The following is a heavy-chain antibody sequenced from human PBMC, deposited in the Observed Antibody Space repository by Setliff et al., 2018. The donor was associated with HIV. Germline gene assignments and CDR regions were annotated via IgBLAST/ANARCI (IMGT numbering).Heavy chain of an antibody. CDR3: ARRNSGWYDAFDI. Sequence: SETLSLTCAVYGGSFSDYYWNWIRQPPGKGLEWIGEINHSGSTNYNPSLKSRVTISLDTSKNQFSLKLSSVTAADTAVYHCARRNSGWYDAFDIWGQGTMVTVSS. D-gene: IGHD6-19*01. CDR2: INHSGST. V-gene: IGHV4-34*01. CDR1: GGSFSDYY. J-gene: IGHJ3*02.